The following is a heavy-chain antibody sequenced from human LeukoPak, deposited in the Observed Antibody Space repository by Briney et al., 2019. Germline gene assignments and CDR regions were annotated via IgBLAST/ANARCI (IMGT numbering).Heavy chain of an antibody. CDR3: ATSVVVVAALDY. CDR2: MNLTGGIT. Sequence: PSVYVSCAASGYTFTSLYMHCGPEAPGQGLEWMGIMNLTGGITSYTQKFQGRVTMTRDTSTSTVYMELSSLRSDDTAVYYCATSVVVVAALDYWGQGTLVTVSS. J-gene: IGHJ4*02. D-gene: IGHD2-15*01. CDR1: GYTFTSLY. V-gene: IGHV1-46*01.